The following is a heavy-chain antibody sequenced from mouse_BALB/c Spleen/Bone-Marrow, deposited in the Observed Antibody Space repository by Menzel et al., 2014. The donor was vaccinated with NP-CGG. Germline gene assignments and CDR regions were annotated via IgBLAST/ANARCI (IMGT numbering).Heavy chain of an antibody. J-gene: IGHJ3*01. D-gene: IGHD2-14*01. CDR3: AYRYAY. V-gene: IGHV3-2*02. CDR2: ISYSGST. CDR1: RYSITSDYA. Sequence: EVKLVESGPGLVKPSQSLSLTCTVTRYSITSDYAWNWVRQFPGNKLEWMGYISYSGSTSYNPSLKSRISITRDTSKNQFFLQLSSVTTEDTATYYCAYRYAYWGQGTLVTVSA.